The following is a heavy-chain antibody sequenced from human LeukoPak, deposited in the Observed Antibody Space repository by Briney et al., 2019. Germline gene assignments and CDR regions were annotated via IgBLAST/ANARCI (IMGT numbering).Heavy chain of an antibody. J-gene: IGHJ6*02. V-gene: IGHV4-61*02. CDR3: ARSGYSSSWYSRWDYYYYGMDV. D-gene: IGHD6-13*01. CDR1: GGSISSGSYY. CDR2: IYTSGST. Sequence: SETLSLTCTVSGGSISSGSYYWSWIRQPAGKGLEWIGRIYTSGSTNYNPSLKSRVTISVDTSENQFSLKLSSVTAADTAVYYCARSGYSSSWYSRWDYYYYGMDVWGQGTTVTVSS.